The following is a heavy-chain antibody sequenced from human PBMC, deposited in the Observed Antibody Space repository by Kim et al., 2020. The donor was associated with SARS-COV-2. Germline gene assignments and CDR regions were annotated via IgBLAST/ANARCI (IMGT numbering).Heavy chain of an antibody. V-gene: IGHV3-15*01. CDR2: IKSKTDGGTT. D-gene: IGHD3-9*01. CDR1: GFTFSNAW. CDR3: TTDLRYFDWLLSPSDY. Sequence: GGSLRLSCAASGFTFSNAWMSWVRQAPGKGLEWVGRIKSKTDGGTTDYAAPVKGRFTISRDDSKNTLYLQMNSLKTEDTAVYYCTTDLRYFDWLLSPSDYWGQGTLVTVSS. J-gene: IGHJ4*02.